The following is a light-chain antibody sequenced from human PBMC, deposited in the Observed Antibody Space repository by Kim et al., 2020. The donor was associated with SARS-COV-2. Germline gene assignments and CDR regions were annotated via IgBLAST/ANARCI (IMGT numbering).Light chain of an antibody. Sequence: SPAERPTLSCRASQCVSSSYLAWYQQKPGQAPRLLIYGASSRATGIPDRFSGSGSGTDFTLTISRLEPEDFAVYYCQQYGSSPPYTFGQGTKLEI. CDR1: QCVSSSY. J-gene: IGKJ2*01. V-gene: IGKV3-20*01. CDR2: GAS. CDR3: QQYGSSPPYT.